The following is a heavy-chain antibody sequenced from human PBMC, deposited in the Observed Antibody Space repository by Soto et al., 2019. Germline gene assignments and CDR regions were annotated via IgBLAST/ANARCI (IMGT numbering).Heavy chain of an antibody. CDR1: GYTFTTYQ. J-gene: IGHJ4*02. D-gene: IGHD3-22*01. CDR3: ARAVYYFDSSGSMYYFDY. Sequence: ASVKVSCKASGYTFTTYQMHWVRQAPGQGLEWMGTINPSGGSTSYAQKFQGRVTLTRDTSASTFYMELSSLRSEDTAVFYCARAVYYFDSSGSMYYFDYWGQGTLVTVSS. V-gene: IGHV1-46*01. CDR2: INPSGGST.